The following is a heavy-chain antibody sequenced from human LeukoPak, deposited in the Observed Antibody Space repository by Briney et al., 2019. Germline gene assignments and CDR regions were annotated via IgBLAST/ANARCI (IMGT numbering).Heavy chain of an antibody. D-gene: IGHD1-26*01. CDR2: IKTKTDGGTA. Sequence: GGSLRLSCAASGFTFNKAWMNWVRQAPGMGLEWVGRIKTKTDGGTADYAEPVKGRFTISGDDSENTLYLQMNNLKTEDTAVYYCTTYRDPRVGPTYFHFYAMDVWAKGPRSPSP. J-gene: IGHJ6*02. V-gene: IGHV3-15*01. CDR1: GFTFNKAW. CDR3: TTYRDPRVGPTYFHFYAMDV.